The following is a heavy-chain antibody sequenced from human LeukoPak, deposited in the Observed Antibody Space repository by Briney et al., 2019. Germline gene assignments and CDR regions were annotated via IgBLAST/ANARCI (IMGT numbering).Heavy chain of an antibody. J-gene: IGHJ4*02. CDR1: GYTFTSYG. CDR2: ISPSNGNT. Sequence: ASVKVSCKASGYTFTSYGISWVRQAPGRGLEWMGWISPSNGNTNYEQKLQGRVTMTTDTSTNTAYMELRSLRSDDTAVFYCARTVTMTTVTTYDYWGQGTLVTVSS. CDR3: ARTVTMTTVTTYDY. V-gene: IGHV1-18*01. D-gene: IGHD4-17*01.